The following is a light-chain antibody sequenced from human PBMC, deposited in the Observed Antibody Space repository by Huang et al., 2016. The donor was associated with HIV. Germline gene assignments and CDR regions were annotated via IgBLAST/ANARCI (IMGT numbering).Light chain of an antibody. J-gene: IGKJ1*01. Sequence: DIVMTQSPESLAVSLGERVTINCKSSQSVFHKSNNKNYLAWYQKKAGHPPNRLIYLSSRRESGVPDRFRGSGFGKDFTLTIGSLQAEDVAVYYCQQYYNTPWTFGQGTKVEI. V-gene: IGKV4-1*01. CDR2: LSS. CDR3: QQYYNTPWT. CDR1: QSVFHKSNNKNY.